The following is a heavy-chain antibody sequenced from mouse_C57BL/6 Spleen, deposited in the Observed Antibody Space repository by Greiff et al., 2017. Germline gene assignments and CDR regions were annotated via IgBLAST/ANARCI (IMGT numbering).Heavy chain of an antibody. CDR3: ARSALSQDD. V-gene: IGHV1-82*01. J-gene: IGHJ4*01. CDR1: GYAFSSSW. Sequence: VQLQQSGPELVKPGASVKISCKASGYAFSSSWMNWVKQRPGKGLEWIGRIYPGDGDTNYNGKFKGKATLTADKSSSTAYMQLSSLTSEDSAVYFCARSALSQDDWGQGTSVTVSS. CDR2: IYPGDGDT.